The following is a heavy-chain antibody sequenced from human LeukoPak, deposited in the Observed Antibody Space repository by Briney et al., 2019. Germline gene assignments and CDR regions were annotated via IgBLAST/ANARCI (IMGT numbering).Heavy chain of an antibody. CDR1: GFTFSSYA. D-gene: IGHD3-3*01. V-gene: IGHV3-23*01. J-gene: IGHJ4*02. CDR2: ISGSGGTT. Sequence: PGGSLRLSCAASGFTFSSYAVRWVRQAPGRALEGVSAISGSGGTTYYADSVKGRFTISRDNSKNTLYLQMNSLRAEDTAVYFCAKSFGLRFLEWSHFDYWGQGTLVTVSS. CDR3: AKSFGLRFLEWSHFDY.